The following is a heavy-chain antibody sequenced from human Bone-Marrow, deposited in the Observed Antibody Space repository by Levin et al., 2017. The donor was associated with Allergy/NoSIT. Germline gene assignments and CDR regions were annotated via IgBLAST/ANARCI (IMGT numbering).Heavy chain of an antibody. J-gene: IGHJ4*02. Sequence: ASVKVSCKASGYPFTSYDINWVRQATGQGLEWMGWMNPNSGDTGYAQKFQGRVTMTRDAAISTAYMELNSLRSDDTAVYYCARVWGSVDYWGQGTLVIVSS. CDR2: MNPNSGDT. CDR1: GYPFTSYD. D-gene: IGHD3-16*01. V-gene: IGHV1-8*01. CDR3: ARVWGSVDY.